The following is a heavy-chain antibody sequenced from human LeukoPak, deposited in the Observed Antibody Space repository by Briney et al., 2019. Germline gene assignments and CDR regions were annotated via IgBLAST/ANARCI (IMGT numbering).Heavy chain of an antibody. D-gene: IGHD6-13*01. V-gene: IGHV3-74*01. CDR3: LYSGGWYAAFDY. Sequence: PGGSLRLSCAASGFTSNNYWMHWVRQAPGKGLEWVSRINSDGSDTRYADSVKGRFTISRDNAKNTQYLQMNSLRAEDTAVYYCLYSGGWYAAFDYWGQGTLVTVSS. CDR1: GFTSNNYW. J-gene: IGHJ4*02. CDR2: INSDGSDT.